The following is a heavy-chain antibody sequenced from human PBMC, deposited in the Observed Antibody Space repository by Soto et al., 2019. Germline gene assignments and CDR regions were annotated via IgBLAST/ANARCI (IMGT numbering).Heavy chain of an antibody. CDR3: ARQVRGYCSSTSCHVDY. CDR1: GGSISSTSYY. CDR2: IYYSGSP. V-gene: IGHV4-39*01. Sequence: QLRLQESGPGLVKPSETLSLTCTVSGGSISSTSYYWGWIRQPPGKGLEWIGSIYYSGSPYYNPFLKSRVTISVDTSRNQFSLRLSSVTAADTAVFYCARQVRGYCSSTSCHVDYWGQGTLVTVSS. J-gene: IGHJ4*02. D-gene: IGHD2-2*01.